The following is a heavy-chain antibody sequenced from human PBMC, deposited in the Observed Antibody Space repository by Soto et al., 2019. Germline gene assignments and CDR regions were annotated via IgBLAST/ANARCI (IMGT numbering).Heavy chain of an antibody. J-gene: IGHJ6*02. CDR1: GFTFSSYA. CDR3: ARDQKGATPGYYYYYGMDV. Sequence: SLRRSCAASGFTFSSYAMHCVRQAPGKGLEWVAVISYDGSNKYYADSVKGRFTISRDNSKSTLYLQMNSLRAEDTAVYYCARDQKGATPGYYYYYGMDVWGQGTTVTVSS. CDR2: ISYDGSNK. D-gene: IGHD1-26*01. V-gene: IGHV3-30-3*01.